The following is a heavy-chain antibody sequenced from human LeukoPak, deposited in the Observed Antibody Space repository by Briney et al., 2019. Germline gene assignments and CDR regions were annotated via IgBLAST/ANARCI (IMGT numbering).Heavy chain of an antibody. D-gene: IGHD3-22*01. CDR3: ARFDYDSAGYFDY. V-gene: IGHV4-59*01. CDR2: IYYSGST. CDR1: GGSISNYY. Sequence: PSETLSLTCTVSGGSISNYYWSWIRQPPGKGLEWIGYIYYSGSTNYNPSLKSRVTISVDTSKNQFSLKLSSVTAADTAVYYCARFDYDSAGYFDYWGQGTLVTVSS. J-gene: IGHJ4*02.